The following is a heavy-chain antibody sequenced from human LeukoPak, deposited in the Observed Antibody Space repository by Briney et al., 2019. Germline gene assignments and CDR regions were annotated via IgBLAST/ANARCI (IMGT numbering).Heavy chain of an antibody. CDR1: GFTFSSYG. J-gene: IGHJ6*03. D-gene: IGHD6-13*01. CDR2: IWYDGSKK. CDR3: ARGRGTLTAGTGYLDV. V-gene: IGHV3-33*01. Sequence: GRSLRLSCAASGFTFSSYGMQWVRQVPGKGLEWAATIWYDGSKKYYADSVKGRFTISRDDSRNTLYLQMDSLRAEDTAVYFCARGRGTLTAGTGYLDVWGKGTTAIVSS.